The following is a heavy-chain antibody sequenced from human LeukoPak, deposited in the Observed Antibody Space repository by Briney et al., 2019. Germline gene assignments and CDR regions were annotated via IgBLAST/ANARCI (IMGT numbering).Heavy chain of an antibody. D-gene: IGHD6-19*01. Sequence: GGSLRLSCAASGFTISSYAMSWVRLAPGKGLEWVSGISGSGGSTHYADPVKGRFTISRDSSKNTLYLQMNSLRGEDTAEYYCAKDLPSNMAVASYYFDYWGQGTLVTVSS. CDR1: GFTISSYA. J-gene: IGHJ4*02. CDR3: AKDLPSNMAVASYYFDY. CDR2: ISGSGGST. V-gene: IGHV3-23*01.